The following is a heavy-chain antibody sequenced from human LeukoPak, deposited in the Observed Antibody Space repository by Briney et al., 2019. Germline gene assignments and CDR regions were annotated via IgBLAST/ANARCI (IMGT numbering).Heavy chain of an antibody. J-gene: IGHJ4*02. CDR2: ISSSGRTR. V-gene: IGHV3-48*03. D-gene: IGHD4-23*01. Sequence: GGSLRLSCAASGFTFSGYDMNWVRQAPGKGLEWVSYISSSGRTRYYADSVKGRFTISRDNAKNSLYLQMSSLRAEDTAVYYCAREMTTVATFDYWGQGTLVTVSS. CDR1: GFTFSGYD. CDR3: AREMTTVATFDY.